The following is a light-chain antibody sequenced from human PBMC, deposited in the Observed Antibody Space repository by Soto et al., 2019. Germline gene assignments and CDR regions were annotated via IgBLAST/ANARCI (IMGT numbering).Light chain of an antibody. CDR2: GAS. CDR3: QQYNTWSIT. CDR1: QSVSSSY. V-gene: IGKV3-15*01. J-gene: IGKJ5*01. Sequence: TRSPGTLSKSPGERATLSCRASQSVSSSYLAWYQQKPGQAPRLLIYGASTRATGIPARFSGSGSGTEFTLTISSLQSEDFAVYYCQQYNTWSITLGHAALL.